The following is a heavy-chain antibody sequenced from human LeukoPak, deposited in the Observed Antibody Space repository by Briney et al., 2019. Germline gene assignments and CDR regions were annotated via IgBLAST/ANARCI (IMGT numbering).Heavy chain of an antibody. Sequence: PSETLSLTCTVSGGSISSYYWSWIRQPPGKGLEWIGYIYYSVSTNYNPSLKSRVTISVDTSKNQFSLKLSSVTAADTAVYYCARGPSGYDPYFDYWGQGTLVTVSS. V-gene: IGHV4-59*01. CDR1: GGSISSYY. J-gene: IGHJ4*02. D-gene: IGHD5-12*01. CDR2: IYYSVST. CDR3: ARGPSGYDPYFDY.